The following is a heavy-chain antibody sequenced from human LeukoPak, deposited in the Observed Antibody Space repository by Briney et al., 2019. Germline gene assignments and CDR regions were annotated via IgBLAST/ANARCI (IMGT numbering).Heavy chain of an antibody. J-gene: IGHJ4*02. Sequence: ASVKVSCKASGYTFTSYGISWVRQAPGQGLEWMGWINPNSDGTNYAQKFQGRVTMTRDTSISTAYMELSRLRSDDTAVYYCARWDQTDYWGQGTLVTVSS. D-gene: IGHD1-26*01. V-gene: IGHV1-2*02. CDR2: INPNSDGT. CDR1: GYTFTSYG. CDR3: ARWDQTDY.